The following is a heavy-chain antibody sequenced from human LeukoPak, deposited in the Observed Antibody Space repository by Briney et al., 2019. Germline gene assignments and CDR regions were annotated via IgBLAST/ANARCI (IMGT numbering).Heavy chain of an antibody. J-gene: IGHJ4*02. CDR2: SSTSGSIT. Sequence: PGGSLRLSCAASGFTFSDYYMSWIRQAPGKGLQWLAYSSTSGSITYYADSVKGRLTISRDNAKNSVYLQMNSLRAEDTAAYYCARDFSDVRGNIFDSWGQGTLVTVSS. D-gene: IGHD3-10*02. CDR1: GFTFSDYY. CDR3: ARDFSDVRGNIFDS. V-gene: IGHV3-11*04.